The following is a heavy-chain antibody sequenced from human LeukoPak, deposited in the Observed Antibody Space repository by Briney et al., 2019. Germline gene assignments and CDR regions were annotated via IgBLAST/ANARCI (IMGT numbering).Heavy chain of an antibody. CDR2: ISSSGGTI. D-gene: IGHD1-26*01. V-gene: IGHV3-48*03. Sequence: LGGSLRLSCAASGFTFSSYEMNWVRPAPEKGLEWVSSISSSGGTIYYADSVKGRFTISRDNAKKSLYLQMNSLRDEDTAVYYCATTADYWGQGTLVTVSS. J-gene: IGHJ4*02. CDR3: ATTADY. CDR1: GFTFSSYE.